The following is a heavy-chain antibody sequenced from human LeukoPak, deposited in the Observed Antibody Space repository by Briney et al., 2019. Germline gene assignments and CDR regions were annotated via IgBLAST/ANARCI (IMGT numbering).Heavy chain of an antibody. CDR1: GFTFSSYW. V-gene: IGHV3-74*01. J-gene: IGHJ4*01. CDR3: ARGSNRSGYYYSFDY. Sequence: PGGSLRLSCAASGFTFSSYWIHWVRQAPGKGLVWVSRITSDGSSTSYADSVKGRFTISRDNAKNTLYLQMNSLGAGDMAVYYCARGSNRSGYYYSFDYWGHGTLVTVSS. D-gene: IGHD3-22*01. CDR2: ITSDGSST.